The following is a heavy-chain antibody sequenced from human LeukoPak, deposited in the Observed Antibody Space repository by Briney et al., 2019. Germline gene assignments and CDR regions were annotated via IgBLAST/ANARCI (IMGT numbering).Heavy chain of an antibody. Sequence: SVKVSCKASGGTFSSYAISWVRQAPGQGLEWMGGIIPIFGTANYAQKFQGRVTITTDESTSTAYMELSSLRSEDTAVYYCARDMGGDYVWGSYRYTGFDYWGQGILVTVSS. CDR1: GGTFSSYA. V-gene: IGHV1-69*05. D-gene: IGHD3-16*02. CDR2: IIPIFGTA. CDR3: ARDMGGDYVWGSYRYTGFDY. J-gene: IGHJ4*02.